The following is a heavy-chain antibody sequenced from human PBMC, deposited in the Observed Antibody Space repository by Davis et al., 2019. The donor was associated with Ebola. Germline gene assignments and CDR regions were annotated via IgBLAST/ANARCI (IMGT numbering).Heavy chain of an antibody. V-gene: IGHV1-8*01. D-gene: IGHD5-12*01. J-gene: IGHJ6*04. CDR2: MNPNSGNT. Sequence: AASVKVSCKASGYTFTSYDINWVRQATGQGLEWMGWMNPNSGNTGYAQKFQGRVTMTRNTSISTAYMELSSLRSEDTAVYYCARSESLHSGPLYYYYGMDVWGKGTTVTVSS. CDR3: ARSESLHSGPLYYYYGMDV. CDR1: GYTFTSYD.